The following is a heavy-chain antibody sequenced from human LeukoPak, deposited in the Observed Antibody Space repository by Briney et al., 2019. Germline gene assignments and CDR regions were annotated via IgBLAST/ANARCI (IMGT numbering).Heavy chain of an antibody. V-gene: IGHV3-21*01. CDR3: ARDQGLPY. Sequence: GGSLRLSCAASGFTFSTYTMDWVRQAPGKGLEWVSSISSSSTFIYYADSVKGRFTISRDNAKNSLYLQMNSLRAEGTAVYYCARDQGLPYWGRGTLVTVSS. J-gene: IGHJ4*02. CDR1: GFTFSTYT. CDR2: ISSSSTFI.